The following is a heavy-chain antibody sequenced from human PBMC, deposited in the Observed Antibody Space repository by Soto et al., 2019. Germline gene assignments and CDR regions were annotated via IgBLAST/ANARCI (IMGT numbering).Heavy chain of an antibody. CDR3: ARRYGGNFDY. D-gene: IGHD3-16*01. CDR1: GGSISSGDYY. Sequence: PSETLSLTCTVSGGSISSGDYYWSWIRQPPGKGLEWIACIHYSGSTYYNPSLKSRVTISIDTSKSQFSLKLSSVTAADTAVYYCARRYGGNFDYWGQGTLVTVSS. V-gene: IGHV4-30-4*01. CDR2: IHYSGST. J-gene: IGHJ4*02.